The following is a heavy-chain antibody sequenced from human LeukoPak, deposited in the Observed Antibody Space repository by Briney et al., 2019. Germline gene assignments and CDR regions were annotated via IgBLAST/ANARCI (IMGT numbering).Heavy chain of an antibody. CDR1: GYTFTGYY. Sequence: GASVKVSCKASGYTFTGYYMHWVRQAPGQGLEWMGWINPNSGGTNYAQKFQGRVTITRDTSISTAYMELSRLRSDDTAVYYCAREYCSSTSCETGVDYWGQGTLVTVSS. D-gene: IGHD2-2*01. CDR2: INPNSGGT. CDR3: AREYCSSTSCETGVDY. J-gene: IGHJ4*02. V-gene: IGHV1-2*02.